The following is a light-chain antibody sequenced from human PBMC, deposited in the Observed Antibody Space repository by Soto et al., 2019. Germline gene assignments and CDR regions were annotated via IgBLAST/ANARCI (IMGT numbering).Light chain of an antibody. V-gene: IGKV1-39*01. J-gene: IGKJ1*01. CDR3: QQSYSAPWT. CDR2: VAS. CDR1: QSISSY. Sequence: DIQMTQSPSSLSASVGDRVTITCRASQSISSYLNWYQQKPGKAPNLLIYVASSLQSGVPSRFSGSGSGTDFTLTISSLRPEDFATYYCQQSYSAPWTFGQVTKVEI.